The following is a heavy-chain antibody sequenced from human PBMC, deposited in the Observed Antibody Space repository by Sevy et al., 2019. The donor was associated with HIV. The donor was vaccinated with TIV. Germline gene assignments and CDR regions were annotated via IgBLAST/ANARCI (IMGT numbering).Heavy chain of an antibody. CDR1: GFTFSDYY. J-gene: IGHJ6*02. Sequence: GGSLRLSCAASGFTFSDYYMSWIRQAPGKGLEWVSFISSTGSTIYYADSVKGRLTISRDNAQNSLYLQMNSLRGEDTAVYYCARDMGAVTYYYYGMDVWGQGTTVTVSS. V-gene: IGHV3-11*01. CDR3: ARDMGAVTYYYYGMDV. CDR2: ISSTGSTI. D-gene: IGHD1-26*01.